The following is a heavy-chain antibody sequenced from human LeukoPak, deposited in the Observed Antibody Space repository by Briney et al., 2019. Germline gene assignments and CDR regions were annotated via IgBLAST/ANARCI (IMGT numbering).Heavy chain of an antibody. Sequence: PGGSLRLSCVAPGFTFSSHPMHWVRQAPGKGLESVSAISTNGGTTYYANSVRGRFIISRDNSHNTLYLQMGRLRTDDTAIYYCARESPSGSLDYWGQGTLVTVSS. J-gene: IGHJ4*02. CDR2: ISTNGGTT. CDR1: GFTFSSHP. CDR3: ARESPSGSLDY. V-gene: IGHV3-64*01. D-gene: IGHD1-26*01.